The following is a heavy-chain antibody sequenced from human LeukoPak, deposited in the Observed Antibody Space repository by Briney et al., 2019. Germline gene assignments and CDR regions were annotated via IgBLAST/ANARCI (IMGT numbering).Heavy chain of an antibody. Sequence: GASVKVSCKASGYTFTSYGISWVRQAPGQGLEWMGWISAYNGNTNYAQKLQGRVTMTTDTSTSTAYMELRSLRSDDTAVYYCARDPDRVRGLLLLDYWGQGTLVTVSS. CDR3: ARDPDRVRGLLLLDY. D-gene: IGHD2/OR15-2a*01. CDR1: GYTFTSYG. J-gene: IGHJ4*02. V-gene: IGHV1-18*01. CDR2: ISAYNGNT.